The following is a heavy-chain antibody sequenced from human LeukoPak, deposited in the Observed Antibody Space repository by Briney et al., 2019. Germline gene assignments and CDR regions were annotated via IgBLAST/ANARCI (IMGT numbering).Heavy chain of an antibody. CDR1: GYTLTELS. D-gene: IGHD2-2*01. CDR2: INPSGGST. Sequence: ASVKVSCKVSGYTLTELSMHWVRQAPGQGLEWMGIINPSGGSTSYAQKFQGRVTMTRDTSTSTVYMELSSLRSEDTAVYYCARDYGCSSTSCLIDIWGQGTMVTVSS. J-gene: IGHJ3*02. V-gene: IGHV1-46*01. CDR3: ARDYGCSSTSCLIDI.